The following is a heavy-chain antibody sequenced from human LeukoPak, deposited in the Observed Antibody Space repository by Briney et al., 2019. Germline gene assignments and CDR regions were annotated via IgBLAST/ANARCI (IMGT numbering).Heavy chain of an antibody. CDR3: ARRRVKEYSSSYYFDY. Sequence: SSETLSLTCTVTGGSISSYYWGWIRQPPGKGLEWIGSIYYSGSTYYNPSLKSRVTISVDTSKNQFSLKLSSVTAADTAVYYCARRRVKEYSSSYYFDYWGQGTLVTVSS. CDR2: IYYSGST. J-gene: IGHJ4*02. V-gene: IGHV4-39*01. D-gene: IGHD6-6*01. CDR1: GGSISSYY.